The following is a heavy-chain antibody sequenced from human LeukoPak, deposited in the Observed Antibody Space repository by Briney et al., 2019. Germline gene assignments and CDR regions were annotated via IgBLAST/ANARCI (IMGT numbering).Heavy chain of an antibody. Sequence: GGSLRLSCAASGFTASSIYMSWVRQAPGKGLEWVSVIYSGGSTYYADSVKGRFTISRDNSKNTLYLQMNSLRAEDTAVYYCARVVSDGWFDPWGQGTLVTVSS. V-gene: IGHV3-53*01. J-gene: IGHJ5*02. CDR2: IYSGGST. D-gene: IGHD2-21*01. CDR3: ARVVSDGWFDP. CDR1: GFTASSIY.